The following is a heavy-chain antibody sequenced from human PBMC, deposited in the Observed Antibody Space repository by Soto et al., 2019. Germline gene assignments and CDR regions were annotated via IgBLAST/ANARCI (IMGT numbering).Heavy chain of an antibody. CDR2: INHSGST. CDR3: ARGYCSSTSCYPDFTDGGDP. Sequence: SETLSLTCTVSGGSISSTSYYWGWIRQPPGKGLEWIGEINHSGSTNYNPSLKSRVTISVDTSKNQFSLKLSSVTAADTAVYYCARGYCSSTSCYPDFTDGGDPWGQGTLVTVSS. V-gene: IGHV4-39*07. J-gene: IGHJ5*02. CDR1: GGSISSTSYY. D-gene: IGHD2-2*01.